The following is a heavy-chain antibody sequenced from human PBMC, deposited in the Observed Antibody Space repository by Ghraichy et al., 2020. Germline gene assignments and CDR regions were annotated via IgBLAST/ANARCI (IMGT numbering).Heavy chain of an antibody. CDR1: GGSISSYY. CDR2: IYYSGST. Sequence: SETLSLTCTVSGGSISSYYWSWIRQPPGKGLEWIGYIYYSGSTNYNPSLKSRVTISVDTSKNQFSLKLSSVTAADTAVYYCARDPANQGYAFDIWGQGTMVTVSS. V-gene: IGHV4-59*01. CDR3: ARDPANQGYAFDI. J-gene: IGHJ3*02.